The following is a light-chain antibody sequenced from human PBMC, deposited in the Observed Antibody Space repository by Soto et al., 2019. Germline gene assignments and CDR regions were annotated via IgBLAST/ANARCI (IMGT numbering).Light chain of an antibody. CDR3: SSYERTNDLV. V-gene: IGLV2-8*01. CDR1: SSDVGGYNY. CDR2: DVT. Sequence: QSVLTQPPSASGSPGQSVTISCTGTSSDVGGYNYVSWYQQQPGKAPKLMIYDVTKRPSGVPDRFSGSKSGNTASLTVSGLQPEDEADYYCSSYERTNDLVFGGGTKLTVL. J-gene: IGLJ3*02.